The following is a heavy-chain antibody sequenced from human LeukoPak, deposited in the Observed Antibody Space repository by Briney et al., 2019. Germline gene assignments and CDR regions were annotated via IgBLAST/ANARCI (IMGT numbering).Heavy chain of an antibody. D-gene: IGHD1-7*01. CDR3: VRDRNYFEALQRSY. J-gene: IGHJ4*02. CDR2: ITGAGSTT. Sequence: GGSLRLSCAASGFTFSTFAMSWVRQDPGRGLEWVSSITGAGSTTYYPESVKGRFTISRDNSKNTLFLQMNSLRVEDTAVYFCVRDRNYFEALQRSYWGQGTLVTVSS. V-gene: IGHV3-23*01. CDR1: GFTFSTFA.